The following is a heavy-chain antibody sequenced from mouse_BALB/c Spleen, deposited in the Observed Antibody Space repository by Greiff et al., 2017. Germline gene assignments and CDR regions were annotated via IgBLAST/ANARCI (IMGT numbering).Heavy chain of an antibody. V-gene: IGHV1-54*03. J-gene: IGHJ3*01. CDR2: INPGSGGT. Sequence: QVQLQQSGAELVRPGTSVKVSCKASGYAFTNYLIEWVKQRPGQGLEWIGVINPGSGGTNYNEKFKGKATLTADKSSSTAYMQLSSLTSDDSAVYFCAREEYGNYFAYWGQGTLVTVSA. D-gene: IGHD2-1*01. CDR3: AREEYGNYFAY. CDR1: GYAFTNYL.